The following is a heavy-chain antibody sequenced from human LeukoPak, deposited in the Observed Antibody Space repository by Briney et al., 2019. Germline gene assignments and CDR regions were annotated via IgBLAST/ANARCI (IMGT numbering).Heavy chain of an antibody. CDR1: GFTLNSYG. J-gene: IGHJ4*02. CDR2: TRYDGSHK. Sequence: PGGSLRLSCAASGFTLNSYGMHWVRQTPGKGLEWVAFTRYDGSHKFYADSVKGRFTISRDNPKNTLYLQMNSLGAEDTAVYYCARYGNALDFWGQGILVTVSS. V-gene: IGHV3-30*02. D-gene: IGHD2-15*01. CDR3: ARYGNALDF.